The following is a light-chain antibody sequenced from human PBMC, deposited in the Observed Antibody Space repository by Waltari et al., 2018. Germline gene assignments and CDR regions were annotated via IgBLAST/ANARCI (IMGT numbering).Light chain of an antibody. CDR2: KAS. Sequence: DIQMKQSPSTLAASVGDTVTITCRASQSLNVWLAWYQQKAWKAPKLLIYKASSLQNGVPSRCSGSGSGTEFTLTITNLQPDDFATYYCQQYNDYRTFGQGTRVEIK. J-gene: IGKJ1*01. CDR1: QSLNVW. CDR3: QQYNDYRT. V-gene: IGKV1-5*03.